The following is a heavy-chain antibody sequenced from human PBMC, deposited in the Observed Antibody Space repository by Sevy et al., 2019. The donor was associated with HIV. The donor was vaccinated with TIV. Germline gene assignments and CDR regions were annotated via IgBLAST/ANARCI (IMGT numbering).Heavy chain of an antibody. D-gene: IGHD5-18*01. CDR1: GFAFDDYA. Sequence: GGSLRLSCAASGFAFDDYAMHWVRQPPGKGLEWVSLFCWEDGSTYYADSVKGRFTITRDNGKNSLYLQMNSLRPEDNALYYCKKEETITAMGIYINSWGQGTLVTVSS. CDR3: KKEETITAMGIYINS. J-gene: IGHJ4*02. CDR2: FCWEDGST. V-gene: IGHV3-43D*04.